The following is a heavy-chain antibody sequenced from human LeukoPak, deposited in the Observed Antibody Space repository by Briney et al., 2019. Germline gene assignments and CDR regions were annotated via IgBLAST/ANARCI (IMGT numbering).Heavy chain of an antibody. D-gene: IGHD5-12*01. Sequence: GGSLRLSCAASGFTFSDYYMSWIRQAPGKVLEWVSGINWNGGSTGYANSVKGRFTISRDNAKNSLYLQMNSLRAEDTALYYCARHSGYDDYYYYYMDVWGKGTTVTVSS. V-gene: IGHV3-20*04. CDR1: GFTFSDYY. CDR3: ARHSGYDDYYYYYMDV. CDR2: INWNGGST. J-gene: IGHJ6*03.